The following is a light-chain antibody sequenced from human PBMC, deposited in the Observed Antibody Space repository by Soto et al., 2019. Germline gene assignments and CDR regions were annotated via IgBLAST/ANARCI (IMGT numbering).Light chain of an antibody. CDR1: QSVSSY. CDR2: DAS. J-gene: IGKJ5*01. V-gene: IGKV3-11*01. CDR3: QQRSTWPT. Sequence: EIVLTQSPGTLSLSPGERATLSCRASQSVSSYLAWYQQKPGQPPRLLIYDASNRATGIPARFSGSGSGTAFTLTISSLEPEDFALYYCQQRSTWPTFGQGTRLEIK.